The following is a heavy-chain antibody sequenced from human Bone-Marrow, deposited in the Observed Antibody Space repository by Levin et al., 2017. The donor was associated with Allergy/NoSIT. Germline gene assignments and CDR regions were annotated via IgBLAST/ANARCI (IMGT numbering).Heavy chain of an antibody. CDR3: AKDYRAYCGGDCYSGYYYDGMDV. CDR1: GFTFSSYG. CDR2: ISYDGSNK. Sequence: SCAASGFTFSSYGMHWVRQAPGKGLEWVAVISYDGSNKYYADSVKGRFTISRDNSKNTLYLQMNSLRAEDTAVYYCAKDYRAYCGGDCYSGYYYDGMDVWGQGTTVTVSS. V-gene: IGHV3-30*18. D-gene: IGHD2-21*02. J-gene: IGHJ6*02.